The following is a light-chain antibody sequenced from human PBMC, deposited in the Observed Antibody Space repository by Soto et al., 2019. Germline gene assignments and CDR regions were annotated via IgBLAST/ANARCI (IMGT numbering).Light chain of an antibody. J-gene: IGLJ1*01. CDR3: SSYAASFLRV. CDR2: EVT. CDR1: SSDIGTYKY. Sequence: QSVLTQPASVSESPGQSVTISCTRSSSDIGTYKYVSWYQHHPGKAPKLLIYEVTNRPSGVSDRFSGSKSGNTASLTISGLQADDEADYCCSSYAASFLRVFGSGTKVTVL. V-gene: IGLV2-14*01.